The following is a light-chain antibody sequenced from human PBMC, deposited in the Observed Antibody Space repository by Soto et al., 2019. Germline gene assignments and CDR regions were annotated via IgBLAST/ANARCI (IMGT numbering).Light chain of an antibody. CDR1: QGISSY. CDR3: QQLNSYPRFVT. CDR2: AAS. J-gene: IGKJ3*01. V-gene: IGKV1-9*01. Sequence: DIQLTQSPSFLSASVGDRVTITCRASQGISSYLAWYQQKPGKAPKLLIYAASTLQSGVPSRFSGSGSGTEFTLTISSLQPEDFATYYCQQLNSYPRFVTFGPGTKVDIK.